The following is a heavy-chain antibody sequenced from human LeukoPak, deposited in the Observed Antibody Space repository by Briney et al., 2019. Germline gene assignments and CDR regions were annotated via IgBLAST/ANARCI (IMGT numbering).Heavy chain of an antibody. CDR2: IKQDGSEK. D-gene: IGHD2-2*01. Sequence: GGSLRLSCTASGFTFSNGWMSWVRQAPGKGLEWVANIKQDGSEKYYVDSVKGRFTISRENAKNSLYLQMNSLRAEDTAVYYCASYCSSTSCYHYFDDWGQGTLVTVSS. J-gene: IGHJ4*02. CDR3: ASYCSSTSCYHYFDD. CDR1: GFTFSNGW. V-gene: IGHV3-7*02.